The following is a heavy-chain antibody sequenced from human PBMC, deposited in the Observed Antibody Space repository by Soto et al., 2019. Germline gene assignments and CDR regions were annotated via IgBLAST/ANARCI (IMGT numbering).Heavy chain of an antibody. CDR3: AKDGSPNTDGHSNYQY. V-gene: IGHV1-3*01. CDR2: INPGNGNT. J-gene: IGHJ4*02. CDR1: GYIFTNYA. D-gene: IGHD4-4*01. Sequence: ASVKVSCKASGYIFTNYAIHWVRQAPGQRLEWMGWINPGNGNTEYSQKFQGRVTITRDTSANTAYMELSSLGFEDTAVYYCAKDGSPNTDGHSNYQYWGQGTLVTVSS.